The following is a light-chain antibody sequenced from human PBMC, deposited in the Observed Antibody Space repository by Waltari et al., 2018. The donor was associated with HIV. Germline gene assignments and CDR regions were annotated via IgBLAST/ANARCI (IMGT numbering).Light chain of an antibody. CDR2: DNN. J-gene: IGLJ3*02. Sequence: QSVLTQPPSVSAAPGQKVRISCSGSRSNLGNNFVSWYQQLPGTAPKPLIYDNNKRPSRIPDRFAGSKSGTSATLGITGLQTGDEADYYCGTWDSSLSVWVFGGGTNLTVL. V-gene: IGLV1-51*01. CDR1: RSNLGNNF. CDR3: GTWDSSLSVWV.